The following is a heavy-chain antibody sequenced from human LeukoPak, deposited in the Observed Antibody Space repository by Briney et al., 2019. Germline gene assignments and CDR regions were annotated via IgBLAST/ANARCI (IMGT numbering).Heavy chain of an antibody. Sequence: SVKVSCKASGYTFTDYYMHWVRQAPGQGVEWMGWINPNHGDTNYAQKFQGRVTMTRDTCIRTAHMKVSRLRSDDAAVYYCARANLLYCSSTTCLFDYWGQGTLVTVSS. CDR3: ARANLLYCSSTTCLFDY. J-gene: IGHJ4*02. CDR2: INPNHGDT. D-gene: IGHD2-2*01. CDR1: GYTFTDYY. V-gene: IGHV1-2*02.